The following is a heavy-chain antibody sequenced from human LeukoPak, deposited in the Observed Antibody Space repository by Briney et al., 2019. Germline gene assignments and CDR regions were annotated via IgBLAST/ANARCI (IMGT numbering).Heavy chain of an antibody. CDR1: GGSISSYY. J-gene: IGHJ3*02. Sequence: SETLSLTCTVSGGSISSYYWSWIRQPPGKGLEWIGYIYYSGSTNYNPSLKSRVTISVDTSKNQFSLKLSSVTAADTAVYYCARTSGSYYLIDAFDIWGQGTMVTVSS. D-gene: IGHD3-10*01. CDR3: ARTSGSYYLIDAFDI. V-gene: IGHV4-59*01. CDR2: IYYSGST.